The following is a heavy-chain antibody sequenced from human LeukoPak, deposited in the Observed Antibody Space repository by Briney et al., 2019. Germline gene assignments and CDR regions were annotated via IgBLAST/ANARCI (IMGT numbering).Heavy chain of an antibody. CDR2: IYYSGST. CDR3: ARSRQVFDY. Sequence: PSETLSLTCTVSDGSISSYYWSWIRQPPGKGLEWIGYIYYSGSTNYNPSLKSRVTISVDTSKNQFSLKLSSVTAADTAVYYCARSRQVFDYWGQGTLVTVSS. J-gene: IGHJ4*02. CDR1: DGSISSYY. V-gene: IGHV4-59*08.